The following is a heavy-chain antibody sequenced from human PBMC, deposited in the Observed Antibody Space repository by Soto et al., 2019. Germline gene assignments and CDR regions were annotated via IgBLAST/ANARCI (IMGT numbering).Heavy chain of an antibody. D-gene: IGHD3-16*01. V-gene: IGHV4-61*01. CDR3: ARERTGNQTFFDF. J-gene: IGHJ4*02. Sequence: SETLSLTCTVSGGSVSSSSYYWSWIRQPPGKGLEWIGYIYYSGTTDYNPSLKSRVTISLDTSKNQFSLKLSSVTAADTAAYYGARERTGNQTFFDFWGLGTLVTVSS. CDR2: IYYSGTT. CDR1: GGSVSSSSYY.